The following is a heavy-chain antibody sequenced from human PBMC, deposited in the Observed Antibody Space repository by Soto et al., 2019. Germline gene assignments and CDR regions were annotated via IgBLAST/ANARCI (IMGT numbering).Heavy chain of an antibody. CDR3: ARDTMGEWLVPYYLDD. J-gene: IGHJ4*02. D-gene: IGHD6-19*01. V-gene: IGHV3-33*01. Sequence: QVQLVESGGGVVQPGRSLRRSCAASVFTFSSYGMHWVRQAPGKVLEWEAVIWYDGSNKYYADSVKGRFTISRDNSKNALYLQMNSLRAEDTAVYYSARDTMGEWLVPYYLDDRGQGTLVTVYS. CDR2: IWYDGSNK. CDR1: VFTFSSYG.